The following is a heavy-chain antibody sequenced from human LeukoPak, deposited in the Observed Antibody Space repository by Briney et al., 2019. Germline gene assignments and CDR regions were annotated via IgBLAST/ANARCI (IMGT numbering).Heavy chain of an antibody. CDR3: ARSLYYYDSKDY. D-gene: IGHD3-22*01. CDR1: GYTFTGYY. CDR2: INPNSGGT. J-gene: IGHJ4*02. Sequence: ASVKVSCKASGYTFTGYYMHWVRQAPGQGLEWMGWINPNSGGTNYAQKFQGRVTMTRDTSISTAYMELSRLRSDDTGVYYCARSLYYYDSKDYWGQGTLVTVSS. V-gene: IGHV1-2*02.